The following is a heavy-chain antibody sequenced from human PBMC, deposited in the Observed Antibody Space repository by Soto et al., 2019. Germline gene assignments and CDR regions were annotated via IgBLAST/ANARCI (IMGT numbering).Heavy chain of an antibody. CDR2: ISAYNGNT. CDR1: GYTFSSDS. V-gene: IGHV1-18*01. Sequence: QVQLVQSGAEVKKAGASVKVSSKSSGYTFSSDSISWVRQAPGQGLEWMGWISAYNGNTNYAQKLQGRVTMTTDTSTTTAYMELRSLRSDDTAVYYCARDRPSLDYWGQGTLVTVSS. CDR3: ARDRPSLDY. J-gene: IGHJ4*02.